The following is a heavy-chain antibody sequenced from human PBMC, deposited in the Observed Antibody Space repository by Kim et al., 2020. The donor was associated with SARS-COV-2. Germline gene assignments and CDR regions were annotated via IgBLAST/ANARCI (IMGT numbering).Heavy chain of an antibody. CDR1: GGSISSSSYY. D-gene: IGHD3-10*01. Sequence: SETLSLTCTVFGGSISSSSYYWGWIRQPPGKGLEWIGSIYYSGSTDYNPSLKSRVTISVDTSKNQFSLKLSSVTAADTAVYYCATSNPGRYYGSGSYNPRGWFDPWGQGTLVTVSS. J-gene: IGHJ5*02. CDR3: ATSNPGRYYGSGSYNPRGWFDP. CDR2: IYYSGST. V-gene: IGHV4-39*01.